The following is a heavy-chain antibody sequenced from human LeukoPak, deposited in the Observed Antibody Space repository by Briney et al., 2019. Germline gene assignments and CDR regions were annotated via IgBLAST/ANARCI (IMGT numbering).Heavy chain of an antibody. Sequence: PSETLSLTCTVSGGSISSYYWSWIRQPPEKGLEWIGYIYYSGSTNYNPSLKSRVTISVDTSKNQFSLKLSSVTAADTAVYYCARLGLRSPYYYYYYYMDVWGKGTTVTVSS. CDR1: GGSISSYY. CDR2: IYYSGST. D-gene: IGHD4-17*01. V-gene: IGHV4-59*01. J-gene: IGHJ6*03. CDR3: ARLGLRSPYYYYYYYMDV.